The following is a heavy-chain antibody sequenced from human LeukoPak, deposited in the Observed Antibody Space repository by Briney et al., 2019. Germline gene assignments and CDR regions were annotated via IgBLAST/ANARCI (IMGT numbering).Heavy chain of an antibody. J-gene: IGHJ4*02. D-gene: IGHD3-16*01. CDR3: APQRGYVDY. Sequence: PGGSLRLSCAASGFTFSSYAMGWVRQAPGKGLEWVSVISGNGGSTYYADSVKGRFTISRDNSKNTLYLQMNSLRAEDTAVYYCAPQRGYVDYWGQGTLVTVSS. V-gene: IGHV3-23*01. CDR1: GFTFSSYA. CDR2: ISGNGGST.